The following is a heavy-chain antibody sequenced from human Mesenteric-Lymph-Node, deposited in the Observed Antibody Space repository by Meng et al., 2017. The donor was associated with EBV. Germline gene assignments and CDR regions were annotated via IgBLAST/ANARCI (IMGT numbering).Heavy chain of an antibody. D-gene: IGHD2-21*01. CDR2: INSDGSST. CDR1: GFTFSSYW. Sequence: EVQVVACGGGLVRPGGSLRLSCAASGFTFSSYWMHWVRQAPGKGLVWVSRINSDGSSTSYADSVKGRFTISRDNSRNTLYLQMNSLRAEDAAVYFCAKYGGAIPYYFDYWGQGTLVTVSS. V-gene: IGHV3-74*01. CDR3: AKYGGAIPYYFDY. J-gene: IGHJ4*02.